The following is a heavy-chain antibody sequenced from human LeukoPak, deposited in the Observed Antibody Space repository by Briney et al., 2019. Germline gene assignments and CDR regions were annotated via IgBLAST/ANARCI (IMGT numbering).Heavy chain of an antibody. CDR2: ISYDGSNK. V-gene: IGHV3-30*18. CDR3: AKVGGITGTKGDY. CDR1: GFTFSSYG. D-gene: IGHD1-20*01. J-gene: IGHJ4*02. Sequence: GRSLRLSCAPSGFTFSSYGMHWVRQAPGKGLEWVAVISYDGSNKYYADSVKGRFTISRDNSKNTLYLQMNSLRAEDTAVYYCAKVGGITGTKGDYWGQGTLVTVSS.